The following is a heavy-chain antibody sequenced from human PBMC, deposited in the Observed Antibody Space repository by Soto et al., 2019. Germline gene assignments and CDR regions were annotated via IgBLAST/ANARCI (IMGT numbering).Heavy chain of an antibody. V-gene: IGHV6-1*01. Sequence: SQPLSLTCAISGDSVSSNSAAWNWIRQSPSRGLEWLGRTYYRSKWYNDYAVSVKSRITINPDTSKNQFSLQLNSVTPEDTAVYYCARVSSWEQQLVEVNWFDPWGQGTLVTVSS. CDR3: ARVSSWEQQLVEVNWFDP. D-gene: IGHD6-13*01. J-gene: IGHJ5*02. CDR2: TYYRSKWYN. CDR1: GDSVSSNSAA.